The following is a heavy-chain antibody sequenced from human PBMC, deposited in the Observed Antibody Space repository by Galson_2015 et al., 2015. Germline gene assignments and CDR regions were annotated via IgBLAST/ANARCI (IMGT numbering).Heavy chain of an antibody. J-gene: IGHJ4*02. Sequence: IGRIYTSESTNYNPSLKSRVTFSVDTSKNQFSLKLSSVTAADTAVYYCARQDYDSSGYYDFDYWGRGTLVTVSS. CDR3: ARQDYDSSGYYDFDY. V-gene: IGHV4-61*02. D-gene: IGHD3-22*01. CDR2: IYTSEST.